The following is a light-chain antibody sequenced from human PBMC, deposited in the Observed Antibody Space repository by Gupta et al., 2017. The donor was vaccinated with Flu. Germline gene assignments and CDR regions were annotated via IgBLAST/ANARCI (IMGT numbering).Light chain of an antibody. J-gene: IGLJ1*01. CDR1: NIETKS. CDR2: DDS. Sequence: SYVLTQPPSVSVAPGKAATITCGGNNIETKSVHWYQQKPGQAPVLVVYDDSDRPSGIPERFSGSNSGDTATLTISRVEDGDEADYYCQVWDTTSDHAYVFGTGTKVTVL. V-gene: IGLV3-21*03. CDR3: QVWDTTSDHAYV.